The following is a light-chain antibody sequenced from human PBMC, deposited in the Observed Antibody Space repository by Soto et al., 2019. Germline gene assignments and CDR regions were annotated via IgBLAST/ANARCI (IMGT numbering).Light chain of an antibody. CDR2: KVS. V-gene: IGKV2-30*02. Sequence: DVVVTQSPLSLPVTLGQAASISCRAMQSLVHRDGNTYLSWFRQRPGQSPRRLIYKVSNREAGVPDRFSGSGSGTDFTLKISRVEAEDIGVYYCMQGTHWPWTFGQGTKGGYQ. CDR3: MQGTHWPWT. J-gene: IGKJ1*01. CDR1: QSLVHRDGNTY.